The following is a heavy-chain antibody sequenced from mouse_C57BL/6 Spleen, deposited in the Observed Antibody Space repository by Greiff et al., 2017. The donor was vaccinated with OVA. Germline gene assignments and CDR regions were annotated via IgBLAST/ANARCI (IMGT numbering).Heavy chain of an antibody. Sequence: EVKLVESGGGLVQPGGSMKLSCAASGFTFSDAWMDWVRQSPEKGLEWVAEIRNKANNHATYYAESVKGRFTISRDDSKSSVYLQMNSLRAEDTGIYYCTRTITTGPWCAYWGQGTLVTVSA. D-gene: IGHD2-4*01. CDR3: TRTITTGPWCAY. CDR2: IRNKANNHAT. V-gene: IGHV6-6*01. CDR1: GFTFSDAW. J-gene: IGHJ3*01.